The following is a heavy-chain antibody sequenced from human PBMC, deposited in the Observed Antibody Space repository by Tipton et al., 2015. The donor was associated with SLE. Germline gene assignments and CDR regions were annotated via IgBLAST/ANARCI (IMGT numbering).Heavy chain of an antibody. J-gene: IGHJ5*02. CDR2: IYNNGNT. CDR3: ARAKRSNTTWGYWFDP. V-gene: IGHV4-59*11. Sequence: TLSLTCTVSGASISSHYWNWIRQPPGKGLEWIGNIYNNGNTNYNPSLKSRVTISVDTSRNQFFLKLSSVTAADTALYYCARAKRSNTTWGYWFDPWGQGTLATVSS. D-gene: IGHD7-27*01. CDR1: GASISSHY.